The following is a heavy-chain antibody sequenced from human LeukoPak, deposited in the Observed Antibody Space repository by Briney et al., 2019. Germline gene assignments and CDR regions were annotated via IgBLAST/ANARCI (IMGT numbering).Heavy chain of an antibody. CDR3: AKKYSTGFDP. V-gene: IGHV3-23*01. J-gene: IGHJ5*02. D-gene: IGHD1-26*01. CDR1: GFTFSSYW. CDR2: ISHSCGTT. Sequence: PGGSLRLSCAASGFTFSSYWMSWVRQAPGQGPEWVSAISHSCGTTYYADSVKGRFTITRDNSKNTLYVQMNSLRAEDTAVDYCAKKYSTGFDPWGQGTLVTVSS.